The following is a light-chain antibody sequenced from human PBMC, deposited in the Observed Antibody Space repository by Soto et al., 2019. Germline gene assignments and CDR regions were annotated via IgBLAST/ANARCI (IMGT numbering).Light chain of an antibody. CDR2: AAS. V-gene: IGKV1-17*01. CDR1: RDVGSD. J-gene: IGKJ1*01. Sequence: QMTQSPSSLSASVGEKIIITCRASRDVGSDVSWYQQKPGQAPKLLIYAASNLYTGVPSRFSGSGSGTEFTLTISSLQPGDFATYYCQQYNSYSPWTFGQGTKVDI. CDR3: QQYNSYSPWT.